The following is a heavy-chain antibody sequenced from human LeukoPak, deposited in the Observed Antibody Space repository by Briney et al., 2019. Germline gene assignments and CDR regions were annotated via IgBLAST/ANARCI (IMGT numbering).Heavy chain of an antibody. D-gene: IGHD2-2*01. CDR2: IRYDGSNK. V-gene: IGHV3-30*02. CDR3: AKGKVPAAIFWWFDP. J-gene: IGHJ5*02. CDR1: GFTFSSYG. Sequence: GGSLRLSCAASGFTFSSYGMHWVRQAPGKGLEWVAFIRYDGSNKYYADSVKGRFTISRDNSKNTLYLQTNSLRAEDTAVYYCAKGKVPAAIFWWFDPWGQGTLVTVSS.